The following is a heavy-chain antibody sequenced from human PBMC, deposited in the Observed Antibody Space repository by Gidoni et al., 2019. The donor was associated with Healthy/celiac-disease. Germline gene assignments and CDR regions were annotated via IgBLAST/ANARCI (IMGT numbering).Heavy chain of an antibody. CDR2: IDWDDDK. D-gene: IGHD6-13*01. V-gene: IGHV2-70*15. Sequence: QVTLREYDPALVKPTQTLTHTCTFSGFSLSTSGMCVSWIRQPPGKAMEGLARIDWDDDKYYSPSLKTRLTISKDTSKNHVVLTMTNMDPVDTATYYCARIACIAAAGTQIPYYLGQGTLVTVSS. CDR3: ARIACIAAAGTQIPYY. J-gene: IGHJ4*02. CDR1: GFSLSTSGMC.